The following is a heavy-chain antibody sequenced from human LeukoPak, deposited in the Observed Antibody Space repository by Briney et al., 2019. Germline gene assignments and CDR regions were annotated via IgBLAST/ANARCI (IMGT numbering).Heavy chain of an antibody. Sequence: GASVKVSCKASGYTFSDYYIHWVRQAPGQGLEWMGRINPNTGGTNYAQKFQGRVTMTRDTSISTVYMELSRLRSDDTAVYYCARADILTGYYWVAWFDPWGQGTLVTVSS. CDR3: ARADILTGYYWVAWFDP. CDR1: GYTFSDYY. D-gene: IGHD3-9*01. J-gene: IGHJ5*02. V-gene: IGHV1-2*06. CDR2: INPNTGGT.